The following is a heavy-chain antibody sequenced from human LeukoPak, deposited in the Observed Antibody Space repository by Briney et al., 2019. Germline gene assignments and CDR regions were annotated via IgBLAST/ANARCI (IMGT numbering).Heavy chain of an antibody. CDR2: IYSGGST. D-gene: IGHD3-3*01. CDR1: GFTVSSNY. V-gene: IGHV3-66*01. CDR3: AKTPPAYYDFWSGYWGRTHYYYYGMDV. Sequence: GGSLRLSCAASGFTVSSNYMSWVRQAPGKGLEWVSVIYSGGSTYYADSVKGRFTISRDNSKNTLYLQMNSLRAEDTAVYYCAKTPPAYYDFWSGYWGRTHYYYYGMDVWGQGTTVTVSS. J-gene: IGHJ6*02.